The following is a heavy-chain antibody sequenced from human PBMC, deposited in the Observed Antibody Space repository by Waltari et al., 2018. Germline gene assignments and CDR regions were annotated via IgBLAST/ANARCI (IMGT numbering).Heavy chain of an antibody. CDR2: FDNRGST. V-gene: IGHV4-61*02. CDR3: ARVIVVVPAASGGVGAFDI. Sequence: QVQLQESGPGLVKPSQTLSLTCTVSGVSISRGSYYWSLIRQPAGRGLELIGRFDNRGSTNYNPSLKSRVTISLDTSKNQFSLKLSSVTAADTAVYYCARVIVVVPAASGGVGAFDIWGQGTMVTVSS. CDR1: GVSISRGSYY. D-gene: IGHD2-2*01. J-gene: IGHJ3*02.